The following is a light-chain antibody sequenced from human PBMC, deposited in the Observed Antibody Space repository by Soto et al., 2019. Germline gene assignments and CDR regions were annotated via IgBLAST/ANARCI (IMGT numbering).Light chain of an antibody. Sequence: EIVLTQSPGTLSLSPGERATLSCRASQSVSSSYLAWYQQKPGQAPSLLIYGASNRDTGIPDRFSGSGSGTDFTITISRLEPEDSAVYYFQQYHSSPPPYTFGPGTKVDIK. CDR2: GAS. CDR3: QQYHSSPPPYT. V-gene: IGKV3-20*01. J-gene: IGKJ3*01. CDR1: QSVSSSY.